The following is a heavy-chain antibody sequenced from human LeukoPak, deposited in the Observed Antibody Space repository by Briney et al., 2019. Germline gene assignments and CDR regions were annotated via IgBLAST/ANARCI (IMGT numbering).Heavy chain of an antibody. CDR2: ISSSSSYI. Sequence: GGSLRLSCAASGFTFSSYSMNWVRQAPGKGLEWVSSISSSSSYIYYADSVKGRFTISRDNAKNSLYLQTNSLRAEDTAVYYCARPSYCSGGSCLDAFDIWGQGTMVTVSS. J-gene: IGHJ3*02. CDR1: GFTFSSYS. D-gene: IGHD2-15*01. CDR3: ARPSYCSGGSCLDAFDI. V-gene: IGHV3-21*01.